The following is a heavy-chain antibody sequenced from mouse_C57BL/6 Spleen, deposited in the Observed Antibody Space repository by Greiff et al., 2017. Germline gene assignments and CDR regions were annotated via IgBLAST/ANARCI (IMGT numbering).Heavy chain of an antibody. CDR1: GYTFTSYW. CDR3: ARGATVVATGYFDY. Sequence: VQLQQPGAELVRPGSSVKLSCKASGYTFTSYWMHWVKQRPIQGLEWIGNIDPSDSETPYNQKFKDKATLTVDKSSSTAYMQLSSLTSEDSAVYYCARGATVVATGYFDYWGQGTTLTVSS. CDR2: IDPSDSET. J-gene: IGHJ2*01. V-gene: IGHV1-52*01. D-gene: IGHD1-1*01.